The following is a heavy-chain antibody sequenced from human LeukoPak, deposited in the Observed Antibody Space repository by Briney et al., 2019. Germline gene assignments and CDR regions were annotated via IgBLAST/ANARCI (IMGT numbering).Heavy chain of an antibody. Sequence: GASVTVSCTASGYTFTGYYMHWVRQAPGQGLEWMGRINPNSGGTNYAQKFQGRVTMTRGTSISTAYMELTSLRSDDTAVYYCARDQGLTGTTSDFDYWGQGTLVTVSS. CDR2: INPNSGGT. CDR3: ARDQGLTGTTSDFDY. CDR1: GYTFTGYY. D-gene: IGHD1-7*01. V-gene: IGHV1-2*06. J-gene: IGHJ4*02.